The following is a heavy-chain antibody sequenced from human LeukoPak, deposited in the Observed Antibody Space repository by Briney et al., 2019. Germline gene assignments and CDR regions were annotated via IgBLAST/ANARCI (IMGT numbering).Heavy chain of an antibody. CDR1: GGSISSGGYS. Sequence: PSETLSLTCAVSGGSISSGGYSWSWIRQPPGKGLEWIGYINHSGSTNYNPSLKSRVTISVDTSKTQFSLKLSFVTAADTAVYYCARSRLHPIIFDYWGQGTLVTVSS. CDR3: ARSRLHPIIFDY. V-gene: IGHV4-30-2*01. J-gene: IGHJ4*02. D-gene: IGHD5-24*01. CDR2: INHSGST.